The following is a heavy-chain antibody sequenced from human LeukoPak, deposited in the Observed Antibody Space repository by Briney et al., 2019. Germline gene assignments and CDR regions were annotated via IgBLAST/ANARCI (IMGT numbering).Heavy chain of an antibody. Sequence: PGGSLRLSCAASGFTFSSYAMSWVRQAPGKGLEWVSAISGSGGSTYYADSVKGRFTISRDNSKNTLYLQMNSLRAEDTAVYYCAVGFMLIPPPTLDYWGQGTLVTASS. V-gene: IGHV3-23*01. CDR2: ISGSGGST. CDR1: GFTFSSYA. J-gene: IGHJ4*02. CDR3: AVGFMLIPPPTLDY. D-gene: IGHD3-16*01.